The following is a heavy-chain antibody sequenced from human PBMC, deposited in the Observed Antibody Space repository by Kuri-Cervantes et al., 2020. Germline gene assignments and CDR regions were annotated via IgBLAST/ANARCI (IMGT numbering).Heavy chain of an antibody. Sequence: GGSLRLSCAASGFTFDDYGMSWVRQAPGKGLEWVSGINWNGGSTGYADSVKGRFTISRDNSKNTLYLQMNSLRVEDTAMYYCVREYCSSSSCTFDYWGQGTLVTVSS. J-gene: IGHJ4*02. CDR3: VREYCSSSSCTFDY. V-gene: IGHV3-20*04. CDR1: GFTFDDYG. CDR2: INWNGGST. D-gene: IGHD2-2*01.